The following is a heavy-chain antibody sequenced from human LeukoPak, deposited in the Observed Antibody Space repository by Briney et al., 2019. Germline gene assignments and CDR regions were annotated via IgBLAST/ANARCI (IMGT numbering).Heavy chain of an antibody. D-gene: IGHD3-16*02. Sequence: SETLSLTCAVYGGSFSGYYWSWIRQPPGKGLEWIGEINHSGSTNYNPSLKSRVTISVDTSKNQFSLKLSSVTAADTAVYYCARDRYHAFDIWGQGTMVTVSS. V-gene: IGHV4-34*01. CDR1: GGSFSGYY. CDR2: INHSGST. J-gene: IGHJ3*02. CDR3: ARDRYHAFDI.